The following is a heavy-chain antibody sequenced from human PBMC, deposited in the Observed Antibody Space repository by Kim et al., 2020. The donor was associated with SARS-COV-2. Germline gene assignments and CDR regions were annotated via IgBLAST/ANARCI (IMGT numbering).Heavy chain of an antibody. Sequence: ASVKVSCKASGYTFTGYYMHWVRQAPGQGLEWMGWINPNSGGTNYAQKFQGRVTMTRDTSISTAYMELSRLRSDDTAVYYCARDPANWNYAMRAFDIWGQGTMVTVSS. CDR2: INPNSGGT. CDR1: GYTFTGYY. V-gene: IGHV1-2*02. J-gene: IGHJ3*02. D-gene: IGHD1-7*01. CDR3: ARDPANWNYAMRAFDI.